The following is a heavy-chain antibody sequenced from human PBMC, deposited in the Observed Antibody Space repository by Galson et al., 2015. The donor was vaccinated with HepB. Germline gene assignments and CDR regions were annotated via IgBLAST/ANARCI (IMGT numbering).Heavy chain of an antibody. CDR2: IWYDGSNK. Sequence: SLRLSCAASGFTFSSYGMHWVRQAPGKGLEWVAVIWYDGSNKYYADSVKGRFTISRDNSKNTLYLQMNSLRAEDTAVYYCARDRATVTTGPYYYYGMDVWGQGTTVTVSS. V-gene: IGHV3-33*01. D-gene: IGHD4-17*01. CDR1: GFTFSSYG. CDR3: ARDRATVTTGPYYYYGMDV. J-gene: IGHJ6*02.